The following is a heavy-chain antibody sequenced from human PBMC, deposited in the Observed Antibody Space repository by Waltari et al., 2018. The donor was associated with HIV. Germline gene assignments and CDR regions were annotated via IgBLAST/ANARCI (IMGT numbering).Heavy chain of an antibody. CDR3: ARDRSEGGGYYYYGLDV. J-gene: IGHJ6*02. CDR1: GLTFSSYG. V-gene: IGHV3-33*01. CDR2: IWYDGDNK. D-gene: IGHD2-15*01. Sequence: QVQLVESGGGVVQPGRSLRLSCAASGLTFSSYGMHWVRQAPGKGWEGVAVIWYDGDNKYYAYSVKGRFTISRDNSKNTLYLQMNSLRAEDTAVYYCARDRSEGGGYYYYGLDVWGQGTTVTVSS.